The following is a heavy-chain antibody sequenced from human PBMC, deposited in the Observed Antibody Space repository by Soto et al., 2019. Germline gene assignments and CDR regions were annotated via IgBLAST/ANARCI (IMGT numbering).Heavy chain of an antibody. Sequence: EVQLVESGGGLIQPGGSLRLSCAASGFSVSANYMNWVRQAPGKGLQWVSLLYAGGATFYADSVKGRFTISRDSSKNTLYLQMDSLRVEDTAVYYCATQRTNDYGDPNAALAIWGQGTVVSVSS. CDR2: LYAGGAT. J-gene: IGHJ3*02. CDR1: GFSVSANY. D-gene: IGHD4-17*01. V-gene: IGHV3-53*01. CDR3: ATQRTNDYGDPNAALAI.